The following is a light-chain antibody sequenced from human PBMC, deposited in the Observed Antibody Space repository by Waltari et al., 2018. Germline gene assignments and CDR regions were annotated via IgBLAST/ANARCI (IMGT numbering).Light chain of an antibody. J-gene: IGLJ3*02. V-gene: IGLV3-19*01. Sequence: SSELTQDPAVSVALGQTVSITCQGDSLRRYYASWYQQRPGQAPILILYGQDNRPPGIPYRFSGSTSGNTASLTITGAQAEDEADYYCLSRDTTSTRVFGGGTRLTV. CDR3: LSRDTTSTRV. CDR1: SLRRYY. CDR2: GQD.